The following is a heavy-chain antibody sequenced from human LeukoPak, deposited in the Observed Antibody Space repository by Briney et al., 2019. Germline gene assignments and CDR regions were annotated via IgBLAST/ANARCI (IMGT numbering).Heavy chain of an antibody. V-gene: IGHV3-23*01. CDR3: AKGYYDILTAYFHNWFNP. CDR1: GFTFSSYA. Sequence: GGSQRLSCAASGFTFSSYAVSWVRQAPGVGLEWVSTISGRGGSTFYADSVKGRFTISRDNSKNTLYLQMNSLRADDTAVYYCAKGYYDILTAYFHNWFNPWGQGTLLIVSS. J-gene: IGHJ5*02. CDR2: ISGRGGST. D-gene: IGHD3-9*01.